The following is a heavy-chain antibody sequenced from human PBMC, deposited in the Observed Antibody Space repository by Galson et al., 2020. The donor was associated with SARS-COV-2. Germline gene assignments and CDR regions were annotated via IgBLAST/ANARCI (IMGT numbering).Heavy chain of an antibody. D-gene: IGHD1-26*01. CDR3: ARRATYYDAFDI. J-gene: IGHJ3*02. V-gene: IGHV4-59*08. CDR2: IYYSGKN. Sequence: SETLSLTCTVSGGSIGTYYWSWIRLPPGKALEWIGYIYYSGKNNYNPSLESRVSMSIDASKNQFSLRLTSVTAADTAVYFCARRATYYDAFDIWGQGTKVTVSS. CDR1: GGSIGTYY.